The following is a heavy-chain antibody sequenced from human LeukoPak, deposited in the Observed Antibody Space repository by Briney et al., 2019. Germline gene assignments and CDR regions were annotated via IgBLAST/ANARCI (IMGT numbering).Heavy chain of an antibody. CDR2: IYYSGST. Sequence: SETLSLTCTVSGGSISSYYWSWIRQPPGKGLEWIGYIYYSGSTNYNPSLKSRVTISVDTSKNQFSLKLSSVTAADTAVYYCARGSAHSTRFGMDVWGQGTTVTVSS. CDR1: GGSISSYY. CDR3: ARGSAHSTRFGMDV. D-gene: IGHD2-15*01. J-gene: IGHJ6*02. V-gene: IGHV4-59*01.